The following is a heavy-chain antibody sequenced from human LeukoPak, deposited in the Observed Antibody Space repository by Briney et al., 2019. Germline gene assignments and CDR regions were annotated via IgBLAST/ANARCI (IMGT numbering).Heavy chain of an antibody. CDR2: INSNSGGT. CDR3: AGAKSGDDSVRWFDS. CDR1: GYTFTGYY. D-gene: IGHD3-22*01. V-gene: IGHV1-2*06. Sequence: ASVKVSCKASGYTFTGYYIHWVRQAPGQGLEWMGRINSNSGGTNYAQKFQVRVALTRDTSINTVYMELSSLRSDDTAVYYCAGAKSGDDSVRWFDSWGQGTLVTVSS. J-gene: IGHJ5*01.